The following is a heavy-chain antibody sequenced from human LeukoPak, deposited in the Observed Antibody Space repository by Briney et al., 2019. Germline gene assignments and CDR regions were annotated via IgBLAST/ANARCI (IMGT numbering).Heavy chain of an antibody. Sequence: PGGSLRLSCAASGFTFSSYAMSWVRQAPGKGLEWVSAISGSGGSTYYADSVKGRFTISRDNSKNTLYLQMNSLRVEDTAVYYCAKGPEAYVWGSYRDYWGQGTLVTVSS. V-gene: IGHV3-23*01. CDR3: AKGPEAYVWGSYRDY. CDR2: ISGSGGST. J-gene: IGHJ4*02. CDR1: GFTFSSYA. D-gene: IGHD3-16*02.